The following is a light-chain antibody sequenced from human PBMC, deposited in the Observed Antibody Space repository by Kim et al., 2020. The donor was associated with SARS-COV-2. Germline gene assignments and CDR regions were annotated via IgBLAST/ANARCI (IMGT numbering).Light chain of an antibody. J-gene: IGLJ2*01. CDR2: DVS. V-gene: IGLV2-14*01. CDR3: SSYTSSSTSYVV. CDR1: SSDVGGYNY. Sequence: QSALTQPASVSGSPGQSITISCTGTSSDVGGYNYVSWYQQHPGKAPKLMIYDVSKRPSGVSNRFSGSKSGNTASLTISGLQVEDEADYYCSSYTSSSTSYVVFGGGTQLTVL.